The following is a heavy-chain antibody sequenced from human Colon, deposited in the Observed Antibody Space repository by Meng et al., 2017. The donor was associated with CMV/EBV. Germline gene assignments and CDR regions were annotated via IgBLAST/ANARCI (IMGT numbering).Heavy chain of an antibody. CDR1: GFTFSRYE. CDR3: ASYSSYYYGMDV. CDR2: ISSSGSSL. D-gene: IGHD6-13*01. V-gene: IGHV3-48*03. Sequence: GESLKISCEASGFTFSRYEMSWVRQAPGKGLEWLSYISSSGSSLYYADSVRGRFTISRDSAKNSLYLQMNSLRAEDTAVYYCASYSSYYYGMDVWGQGTTVTVSS. J-gene: IGHJ6*02.